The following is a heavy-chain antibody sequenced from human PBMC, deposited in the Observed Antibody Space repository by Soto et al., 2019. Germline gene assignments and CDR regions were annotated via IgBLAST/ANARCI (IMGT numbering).Heavy chain of an antibody. CDR1: GGSISSYY. Sequence: SETLSLTCTVSGGSISSYYWSWIRQPPGKGLEWIGYIYYSGSTNYNPSLKSRVTISVDTSKNQFSLKLSSVTAADTAVYYCASIYYYYSSGSNAFDIWGQGTMVTVSS. D-gene: IGHD3-22*01. V-gene: IGHV4-59*01. CDR3: ASIYYYYSSGSNAFDI. J-gene: IGHJ3*02. CDR2: IYYSGST.